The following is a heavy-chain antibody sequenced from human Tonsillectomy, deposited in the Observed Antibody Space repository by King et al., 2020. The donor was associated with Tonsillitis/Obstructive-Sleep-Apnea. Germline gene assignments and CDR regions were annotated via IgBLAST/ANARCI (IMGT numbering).Heavy chain of an antibody. CDR1: GGSISSYN. V-gene: IGHV4-59*01. CDR2: ISYSGST. CDR3: AREGEEGLDF. J-gene: IGHJ4*02. Sequence: QLQESGPGLVKPSETLSLTCTVSGGSISSYNWNWIRQPPGKGLECIGYISYSGSTNYNPSLKSRVTISVDTSKNQFSLKLSSVTAADTAIYYCAREGEEGLDFWGQGPLVTVSS. D-gene: IGHD3-16*01.